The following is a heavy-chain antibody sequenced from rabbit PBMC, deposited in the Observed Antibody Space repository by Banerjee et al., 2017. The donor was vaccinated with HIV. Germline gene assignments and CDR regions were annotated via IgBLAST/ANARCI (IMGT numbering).Heavy chain of an antibody. V-gene: IGHV1S45*01. D-gene: IGHD8-1*01. Sequence: QEQLVESGGGLVKPGASLTLTCTASGFSFSSRDYMRWVRQAPGKGLEWIACIDAGSSGSTDYASWAKGRFTISKTSSTTVTLQMTSLTAADTATYFCARGYTGNSYYTDLWGPGTLVTVS. CDR3: ARGYTGNSYYTDL. CDR1: GFSFSSRDY. CDR2: IDAGSSGST. J-gene: IGHJ4*01.